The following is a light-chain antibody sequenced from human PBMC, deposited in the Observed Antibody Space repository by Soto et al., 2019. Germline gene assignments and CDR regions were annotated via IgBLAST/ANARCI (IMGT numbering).Light chain of an antibody. CDR2: GAS. CDR3: QQYGSSPAIT. Sequence: EIVLTQSPGTLSLSPGERATLSCRARQNVFSNYLAWYQQKPGQAPRLLIYGASTRAGDTPDRFRGSGSGTDFSLTISRLEPEDFAVYYCQQYGSSPAITFGGGTKVEIK. V-gene: IGKV3-20*01. J-gene: IGKJ4*01. CDR1: QNVFSNY.